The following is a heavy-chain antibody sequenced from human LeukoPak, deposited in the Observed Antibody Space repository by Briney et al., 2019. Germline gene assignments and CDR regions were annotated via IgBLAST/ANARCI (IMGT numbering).Heavy chain of an antibody. CDR3: ARVSIVVVVAGPFDP. CDR2: ISYDGSNK. CDR1: GFTFSSYA. V-gene: IGHV3-30*04. D-gene: IGHD2-15*01. J-gene: IGHJ5*02. Sequence: PGGSLRLSCAASGFTFSSYAMHWVRQAPGKGLEWVAVISYDGSNKYYADSVKGRFTISRENSKNTLYLQMNSLRAEDTAVYYCARVSIVVVVAGPFDPWGRGTLVTVSS.